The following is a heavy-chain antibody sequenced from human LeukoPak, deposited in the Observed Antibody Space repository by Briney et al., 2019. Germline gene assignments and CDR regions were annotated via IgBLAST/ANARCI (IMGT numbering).Heavy chain of an antibody. Sequence: ASVKVSCKASGYTFTSYGISWVRQAPGQGLEWMGWISAYNGNTNYAQKLQGRVTMTTDTSTSTAYMELRSLRSDDTAVYYCAGDVDIVVVPAPTSYGMDVWGQGTTVTVS. CDR2: ISAYNGNT. V-gene: IGHV1-18*01. J-gene: IGHJ6*02. CDR3: AGDVDIVVVPAPTSYGMDV. D-gene: IGHD2-2*01. CDR1: GYTFTSYG.